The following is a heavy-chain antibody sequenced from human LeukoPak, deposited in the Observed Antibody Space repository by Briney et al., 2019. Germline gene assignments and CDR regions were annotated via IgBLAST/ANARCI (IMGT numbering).Heavy chain of an antibody. Sequence: GGSLRRSCAASGFTFSSKWMHWVRQAPGKGLVWVSHINPDGSTTNYADSVKGRFSISRDNAKNALYLQMNSLRAEDTAVYYCAFDSSSRRAFDYWGQGTLLTVSS. V-gene: IGHV3-74*01. CDR1: GFTFSSKW. J-gene: IGHJ4*02. CDR2: INPDGSTT. D-gene: IGHD3-22*01. CDR3: AFDSSSRRAFDY.